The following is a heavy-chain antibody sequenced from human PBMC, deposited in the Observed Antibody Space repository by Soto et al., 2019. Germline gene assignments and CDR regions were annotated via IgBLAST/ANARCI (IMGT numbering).Heavy chain of an antibody. V-gene: IGHV1-18*01. D-gene: IGHD1-1*01. CDR2: ISAHNGNT. CDR1: GYTFTSYG. J-gene: IGHJ4*02. Sequence: QVRLVQSGAEVKKPGASVKVSCKGSGYTFTSYGMTWVRQAPGQGLEWMGWISAHNGNTNYAQKLQGRVTVTRGTSTSTAYMELRSLRSDDTAVYYCARGRYGDYWGQGALVTVSS. CDR3: ARGRYGDY.